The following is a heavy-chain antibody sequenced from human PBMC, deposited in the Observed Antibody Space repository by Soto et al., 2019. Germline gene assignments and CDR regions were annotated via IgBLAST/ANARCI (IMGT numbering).Heavy chain of an antibody. V-gene: IGHV4-59*01. Sequence: QVQLQESGPGLVKPSETLSLTCTVSGGSISSYYWSWIRQSPGKGLEWIGYIYYSGSTKYNPSLKSRVTISVDTSKNQFSLKLSSVTAADTAVYYCASGRGDTAMAWYYWGQGTLVTVSS. J-gene: IGHJ4*02. CDR1: GGSISSYY. CDR2: IYYSGST. CDR3: ASGRGDTAMAWYY. D-gene: IGHD5-18*01.